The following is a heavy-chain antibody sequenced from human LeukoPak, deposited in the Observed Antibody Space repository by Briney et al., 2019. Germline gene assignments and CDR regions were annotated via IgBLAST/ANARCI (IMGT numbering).Heavy chain of an antibody. V-gene: IGHV3-30*18. CDR3: AKNAHYHGYSYGGIDY. Sequence: GGSLRLSCAASGFTFSSYGMHWVRQAPGKGLEWVAVISYDGSDKYSADSVTGRLTISRDNSKNTLYLQMNTLRAEDTAVYYCAKNAHYHGYSYGGIDYWGQGTLVTVSS. CDR1: GFTFSSYG. J-gene: IGHJ4*02. CDR2: ISYDGSDK. D-gene: IGHD5-18*01.